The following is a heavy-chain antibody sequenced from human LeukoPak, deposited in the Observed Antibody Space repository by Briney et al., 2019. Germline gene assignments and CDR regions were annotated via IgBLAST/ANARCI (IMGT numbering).Heavy chain of an antibody. CDR2: ISSSSSTI. CDR3: ARGDIVVVPAAIGPKYYYYYMDV. Sequence: PGGSLRLSCAASGFTFSSYSMNWVRQAPGKGLEWVSYISSSSSTIYYADSVKGRFTISRDNAKNSLYLQMNSLRAEDTAVYYCARGDIVVVPAAIGPKYYYYYMDVWGKGTTVTVSS. D-gene: IGHD2-2*02. J-gene: IGHJ6*03. V-gene: IGHV3-48*01. CDR1: GFTFSSYS.